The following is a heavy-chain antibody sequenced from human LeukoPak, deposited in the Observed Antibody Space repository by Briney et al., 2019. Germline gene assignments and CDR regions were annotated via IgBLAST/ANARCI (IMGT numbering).Heavy chain of an antibody. CDR2: IKQDGSEK. CDR3: ARERFWVYDY. Sequence: GGSLRLSCAAPGFTFSSYWMSWVRQAPGKGLEWVANIKQDGSEKYYVDSVKGRFTISRDNAKNSLYLQMNSLRAEDTAVYYCARERFWVYDYWGQGTLVTVSS. CDR1: GFTFSSYW. V-gene: IGHV3-7*01. J-gene: IGHJ4*02. D-gene: IGHD3-3*01.